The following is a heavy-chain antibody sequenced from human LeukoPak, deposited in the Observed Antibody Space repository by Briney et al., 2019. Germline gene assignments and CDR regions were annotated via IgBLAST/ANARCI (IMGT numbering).Heavy chain of an antibody. CDR1: GYSISSGYY. Sequence: SETLSLTCTVSGYSISSGYYWGWIRQPPGKGLEWIGSIYHSGGTYYNPSLKSRVTISVDTSKNQFSLKLSSVTAADTAVYYCAKSAYSSNWYFNLWGRGTLVTVSS. CDR2: IYHSGGT. J-gene: IGHJ2*01. CDR3: AKSAYSSNWYFNL. V-gene: IGHV4-38-2*02. D-gene: IGHD5-18*01.